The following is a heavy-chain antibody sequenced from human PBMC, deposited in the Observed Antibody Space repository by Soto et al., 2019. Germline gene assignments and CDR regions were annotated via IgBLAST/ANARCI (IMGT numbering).Heavy chain of an antibody. D-gene: IGHD1-26*01. V-gene: IGHV4-38-2*01. Sequence: LPLAGVASIFSISSGLYWGRLPQSPGKGLEWIASIYRSGTTSYNPALKKRVTISVDPYKNQFSLMLTAVTAAETAVYYCARTHSGSYYSVFNYWGRGSLVTVSS. CDR1: IFSISSGLY. CDR3: ARTHSGSYYSVFNY. J-gene: IGHJ4*02. CDR2: IYRSGTT.